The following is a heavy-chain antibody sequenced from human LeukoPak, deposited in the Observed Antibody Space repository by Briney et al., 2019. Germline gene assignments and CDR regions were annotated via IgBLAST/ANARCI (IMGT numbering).Heavy chain of an antibody. J-gene: IGHJ5*02. CDR1: GGSISSGGYY. CDR3: AREREYYGSGSYFGSWFDP. V-gene: IGHV4-31*03. CDR2: IYYSGST. D-gene: IGHD3-10*01. Sequence: SQTLSLTCTVSGGSISSGGYYWSWIRQHPGKGLEWIGYIYYSGSTYYNPSLKSRVTISVDTSKNQFSLKLSSVTAADTAVYYCAREREYYGSGSYFGSWFDPWGQGTLVTVSS.